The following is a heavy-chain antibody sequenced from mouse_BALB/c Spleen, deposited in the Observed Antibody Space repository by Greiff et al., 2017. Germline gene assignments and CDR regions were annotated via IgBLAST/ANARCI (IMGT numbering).Heavy chain of an antibody. CDR2: ISNGGGST. V-gene: IGHV5-12-2*01. CDR1: GFTFSSYT. D-gene: IGHD2-3*01. J-gene: IGHJ2*01. Sequence: EVQGVESGGDLVKPGGSLKLSCAASGFTFSSYTMSWVRQTPEKRLEWVAYISNGGGSTYYPDTVKGRFTISRDNAKNTLYLQMSSLKSEDTAMYYCARHPIYDGYYVYFDYWGQGTTLTVSS. CDR3: ARHPIYDGYYVYFDY.